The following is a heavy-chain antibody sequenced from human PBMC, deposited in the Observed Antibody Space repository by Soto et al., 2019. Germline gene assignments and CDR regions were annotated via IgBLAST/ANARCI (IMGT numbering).Heavy chain of an antibody. J-gene: IGHJ5*02. D-gene: IGHD3-10*01. CDR3: ARGGRSGSYPRWFDP. Sequence: SETLSLTCTVSGGSISSYYWSWIRQPPGKGLEWIGYIYYSGSTNYNPSLKSRVTISVDTSKNQFSLKLSSVTAADTAVYYCARGGRSGSYPRWFDPWGQGTLVTVSS. CDR2: IYYSGST. CDR1: GGSISSYY. V-gene: IGHV4-59*01.